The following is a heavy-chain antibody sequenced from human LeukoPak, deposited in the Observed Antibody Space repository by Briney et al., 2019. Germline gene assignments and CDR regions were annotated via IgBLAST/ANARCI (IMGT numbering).Heavy chain of an antibody. V-gene: IGHV3-23*01. CDR3: AKDGQGSYDLWNGPQHTDY. Sequence: GGSLRLSCAASGFTFSSYAMRWVRQAPGKGLEWVSDISGSGGSTNYADSVKGRFTISRDNSKNTLYLQMSSLRAEDTAVYYCAKDGQGSYDLWNGPQHTDYWGQGTLVTVSS. CDR1: GFTFSSYA. D-gene: IGHD3-3*01. CDR2: ISGSGGST. J-gene: IGHJ4*02.